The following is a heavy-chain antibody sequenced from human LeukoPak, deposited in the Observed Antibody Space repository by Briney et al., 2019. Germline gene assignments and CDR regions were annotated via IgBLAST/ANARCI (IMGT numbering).Heavy chain of an antibody. D-gene: IGHD3-22*01. CDR2: IYYSGRT. CDR3: ARVWQCYDSSGYRDWCDP. Sequence: SGTLSLTCTVSGGSISSGGYYWSCIRQHPGKGLEWIGYIYYSGRTYYNPSLKSRVTISVDTSKNQFSLKLSSVTAADTAVYYCARVWQCYDSSGYRDWCDPWGQGTLVTVSS. J-gene: IGHJ5*02. CDR1: GGSISSGGYY. V-gene: IGHV4-31*03.